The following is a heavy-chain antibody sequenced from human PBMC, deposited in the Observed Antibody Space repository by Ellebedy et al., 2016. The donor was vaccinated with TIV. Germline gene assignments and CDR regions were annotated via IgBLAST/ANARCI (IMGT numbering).Heavy chain of an antibody. CDR2: ISGGGDTT. D-gene: IGHD3-22*01. CDR3: AKGRKLIRSSSLDY. V-gene: IGHV3-23*01. Sequence: GESLKISCAASGFTFSSYAMNWIRQAPGKGLEWVSVISGGGDTTSYADSVKGRFTISRDNSKNMLFLQMNSLRAEATALYYCAKGRKLIRSSSLDYWGQGTLVTVSS. J-gene: IGHJ4*02. CDR1: GFTFSSYA.